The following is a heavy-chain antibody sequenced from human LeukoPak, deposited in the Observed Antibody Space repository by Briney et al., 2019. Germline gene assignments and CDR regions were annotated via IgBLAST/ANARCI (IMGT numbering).Heavy chain of an antibody. Sequence: LETLSLTCTVSGGSMSTSNYYWGWIRQPPGEGLEWIGSIYYSGSTYYNPSLKSRVTISVDTSKKQFSLIMNSLTAADTAVYYCARQVGNVWYSDYWGQGTLVTVSS. CDR1: GGSMSTSNYY. CDR3: ARQVGNVWYSDY. CDR2: IYYSGST. D-gene: IGHD6-19*01. J-gene: IGHJ4*02. V-gene: IGHV4-39*01.